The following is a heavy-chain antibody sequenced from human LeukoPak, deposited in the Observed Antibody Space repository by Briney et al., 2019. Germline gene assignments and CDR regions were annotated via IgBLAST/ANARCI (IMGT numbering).Heavy chain of an antibody. Sequence: QPGGSLRLSCAASGFTFSSYGMHWVRQAPGKGLEWVAFIRYDGSNKHYADSVKGRFTISRDNSKNTLYLQMNSLRAEDTAVYYCAKVVYSYGSTAYYYYYYMDVWGKGTTVTVSS. CDR3: AKVVYSYGSTAYYYYYYMDV. CDR2: IRYDGSNK. V-gene: IGHV3-30*02. J-gene: IGHJ6*03. D-gene: IGHD5-18*01. CDR1: GFTFSSYG.